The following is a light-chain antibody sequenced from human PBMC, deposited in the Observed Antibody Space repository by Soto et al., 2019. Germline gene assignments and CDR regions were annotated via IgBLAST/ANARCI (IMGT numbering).Light chain of an antibody. CDR3: QPRSNWPPGYT. V-gene: IGKV3-11*01. J-gene: IGKJ2*01. CDR1: QSVISY. CDR2: DAS. Sequence: EIVLTQSPATLSLSPGERATLSCRASQSVISYLAWYQQKPGQAPRLLIYDASNRATGIAATFSGSGSGTDFTLTISSLEPEDFAVYYCQPRSNWPPGYTFGQGTKLEIK.